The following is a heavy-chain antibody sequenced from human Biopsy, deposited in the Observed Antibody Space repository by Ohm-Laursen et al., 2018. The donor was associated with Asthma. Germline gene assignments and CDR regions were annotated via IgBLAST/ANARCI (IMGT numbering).Heavy chain of an antibody. J-gene: IGHJ6*02. CDR1: SGSGGYMRSGNYY. CDR3: VRGSSSWHHGPFHYYYGLDV. V-gene: IGHV4-39*01. D-gene: IGHD6-13*01. CDR2: IYYSGTT. Sequence: SETLSLTCSLSSGSGGYMRSGNYYWGWIRQPPGKGLEWIGSIYYSGTTYYNPSLESRVTVPAATSKNQFSPKLTSVTAADTDVYYCVRGSSSWHHGPFHYYYGLDVWGQGTTATVSS.